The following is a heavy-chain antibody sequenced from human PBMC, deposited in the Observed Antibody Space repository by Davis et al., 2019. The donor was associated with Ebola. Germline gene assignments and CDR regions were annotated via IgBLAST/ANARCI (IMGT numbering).Heavy chain of an antibody. D-gene: IGHD3-22*01. CDR1: GGSISSYY. V-gene: IGHV4-59*08. CDR2: IYYSGST. CDR3: ARHSVDYYDSSGRAFDI. Sequence: PSETLSLTCTVSGGSISSYYWSWIRQPPGKGLEWIGYIYYSGSTNYNPSLKSRVTISVDTSKNQFSLKLSSVTAADTAVYYCARHSVDYYDSSGRAFDIWGQGTMVTVSS. J-gene: IGHJ3*02.